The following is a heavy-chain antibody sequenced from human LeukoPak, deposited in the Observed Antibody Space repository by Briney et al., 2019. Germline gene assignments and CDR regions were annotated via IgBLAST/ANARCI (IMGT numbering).Heavy chain of an antibody. V-gene: IGHV4-59*01. Sequence: PSETLSLTCTVSGGSISSYYWSWIRQPPGKGLEWIGYIYYSGSTNYNPSLKSRVTISVDTSKNQFSLKLSSVTAADTAVYYCASGTVAGTHYFDYWGQGTLVTVSS. D-gene: IGHD6-19*01. CDR1: GGSISSYY. CDR2: IYYSGST. J-gene: IGHJ4*02. CDR3: ASGTVAGTHYFDY.